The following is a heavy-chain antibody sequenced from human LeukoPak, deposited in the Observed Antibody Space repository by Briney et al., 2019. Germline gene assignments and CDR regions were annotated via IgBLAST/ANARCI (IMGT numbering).Heavy chain of an antibody. V-gene: IGHV4-4*07. J-gene: IGHJ4*02. Sequence: SETLSLTCTVSGGSISSYYWNWIRQPAGKGLEWIGRIYSSGSTGYNPSLKSRVTMSVDTSKNQFSLNLSSVTAADSAVYYCARARGRLLLIDYWGQGTLVTVSS. CDR1: GGSISSYY. D-gene: IGHD2-15*01. CDR2: IYSSGST. CDR3: ARARGRLLLIDY.